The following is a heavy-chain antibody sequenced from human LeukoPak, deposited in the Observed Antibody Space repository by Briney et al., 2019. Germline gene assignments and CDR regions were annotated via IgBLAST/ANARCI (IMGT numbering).Heavy chain of an antibody. CDR2: IYYSGST. CDR1: GDSIKSYY. J-gene: IGHJ3*02. Sequence: SETLSLTCTVSGDSIKSYYWNWFRRPPGKGLEWIGYIYYSGSTNYNPSLKSRVTISVDTSKNQFSLKLNSVTAADTAVYFCAREPRYSDWGAFDIWGQGTMVTVSS. CDR3: AREPRYSDWGAFDI. D-gene: IGHD5-18*01. V-gene: IGHV4-4*08.